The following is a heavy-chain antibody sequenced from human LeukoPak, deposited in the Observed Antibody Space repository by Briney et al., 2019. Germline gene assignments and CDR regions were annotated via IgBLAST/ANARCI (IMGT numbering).Heavy chain of an antibody. D-gene: IGHD3-22*01. Sequence: ASVKVSCKASGYTFTGYYMHWVRQAPGQGLEWMGGINPNSGGTNYAQKFQGRVTMTRDTSISTAYMELSRLRSDDTAVYYCARDFRRMYYYDSSGYYGWWGQGTLVTVSS. CDR2: INPNSGGT. J-gene: IGHJ4*02. CDR3: ARDFRRMYYYDSSGYYGW. V-gene: IGHV1-2*02. CDR1: GYTFTGYY.